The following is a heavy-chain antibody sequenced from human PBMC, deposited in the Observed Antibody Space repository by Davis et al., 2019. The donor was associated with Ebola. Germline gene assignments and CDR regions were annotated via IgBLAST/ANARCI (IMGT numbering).Heavy chain of an antibody. V-gene: IGHV4-34*01. D-gene: IGHD2-15*01. CDR3: EGYCSGGSCYYWFDP. CDR2: INHSGST. Sequence: MPSETLSLTCAVYGGSFSGYYWSWIRQPPGKGLEWIGEINHSGSTNYNPSLKSRVTISVDTSKNQFSLKLSSVTAADTAVYYCEGYCSGGSCYYWFDPWGQGTLVTVSS. CDR1: GGSFSGYY. J-gene: IGHJ5*02.